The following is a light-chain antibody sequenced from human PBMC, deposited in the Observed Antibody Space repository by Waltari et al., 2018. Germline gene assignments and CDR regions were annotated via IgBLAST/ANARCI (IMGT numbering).Light chain of an antibody. V-gene: IGLV2-14*01. Sequence: QSALTQPASVSGSPGQSITISCTGTSSDVGGYNYVSWYQQHPGKAPKLMIYEVSNRPSGVSNRVPCSKSGNTASLTISGLQAEDEADYYCSSYTSSTVVFGGGTKLTVL. CDR1: SSDVGGYNY. CDR3: SSYTSSTVV. CDR2: EVS. J-gene: IGLJ2*01.